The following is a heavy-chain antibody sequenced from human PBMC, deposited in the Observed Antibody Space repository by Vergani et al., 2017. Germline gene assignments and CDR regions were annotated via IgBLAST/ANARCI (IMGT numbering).Heavy chain of an antibody. Sequence: VQLVESGGGVVQPGGSLRLSCAASGFTFSSYWMSWVRQAPGKGLEWVANIKQDGSEKYYVDSVKGRFTISRDNAKNSLYLQMNSLRAEDTAVYYCARAISGWRRYFDYWGQGTLVTVSS. CDR2: IKQDGSEK. V-gene: IGHV3-7*01. J-gene: IGHJ4*02. D-gene: IGHD6-19*01. CDR1: GFTFSSYW. CDR3: ARAISGWRRYFDY.